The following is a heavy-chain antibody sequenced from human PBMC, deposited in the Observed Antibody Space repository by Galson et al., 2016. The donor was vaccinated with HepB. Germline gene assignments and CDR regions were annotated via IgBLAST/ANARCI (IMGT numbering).Heavy chain of an antibody. CDR3: ARGLLYFDWYQLEGYGMDV. J-gene: IGHJ6*02. D-gene: IGHD3-9*01. Sequence: SLRLSCAASGFTFSSYSMNWVRQAPGKGLEWVSFLSTSSSTIYYSDSVKGRFTVSRDNGKNSLYLQMNSLRDEDTAVYYCARGLLYFDWYQLEGYGMDVWGQCTTVTVSS. CDR2: LSTSSSTI. V-gene: IGHV3-48*02. CDR1: GFTFSSYS.